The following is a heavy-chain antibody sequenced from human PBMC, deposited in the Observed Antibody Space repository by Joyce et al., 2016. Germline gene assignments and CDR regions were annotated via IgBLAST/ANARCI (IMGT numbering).Heavy chain of an antibody. Sequence: EVQLGQSGAEVKKPGESLKISCKGSGFSFNSHWIAWVRRMPGKGLEWMGSVYPGDSETRYSPSFQGQVTISADKSITTAYLQWSSLKASDTAMYYCARQGNTYYHYGMDVWGQGTTVIVSS. V-gene: IGHV5-51*01. CDR2: VYPGDSET. CDR3: ARQGNTYYHYGMDV. D-gene: IGHD2-21*01. CDR1: GFSFNSHW. J-gene: IGHJ6*02.